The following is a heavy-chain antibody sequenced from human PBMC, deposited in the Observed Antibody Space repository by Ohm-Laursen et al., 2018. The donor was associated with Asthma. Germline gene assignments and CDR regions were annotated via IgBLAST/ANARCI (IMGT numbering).Heavy chain of an antibody. Sequence: SLRLSCAASGFTFRNYDMHWVRQAPGKGLERVAAISYDGSYQYYADSVKGRFTISRDNYKNTLYLQMNSLRAEDTAVYYCAKEVDSSGWSRGFDYWGQGTLVTVSS. V-gene: IGHV3-30*18. CDR1: GFTFRNYD. CDR2: ISYDGSYQ. CDR3: AKEVDSSGWSRGFDY. D-gene: IGHD6-19*01. J-gene: IGHJ4*02.